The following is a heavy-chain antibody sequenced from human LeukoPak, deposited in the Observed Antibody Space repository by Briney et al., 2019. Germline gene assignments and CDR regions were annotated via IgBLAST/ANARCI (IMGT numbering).Heavy chain of an antibody. V-gene: IGHV1-8*03. D-gene: IGHD3-22*01. CDR3: ARGERWLSLFFY. J-gene: IGHJ4*02. CDR1: GYTFTGYY. CDR2: MNPNSGNT. Sequence: ASVKVSCKASGYTFTGYYMHWVRQATGQGLEWLGWMNPNSGNTGYAQNFQGRVTIIRNTSISTAYMELSSLRSEDTAVYYCARGERWLSLFFYWGQGTLVTVSS.